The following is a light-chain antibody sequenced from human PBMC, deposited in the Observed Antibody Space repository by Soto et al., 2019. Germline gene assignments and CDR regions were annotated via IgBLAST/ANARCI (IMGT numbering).Light chain of an antibody. CDR2: GNN. CDR3: HSYDRSLSGYVI. J-gene: IGLJ2*01. Sequence: QSVLTQPPSVSGAPGQRVTISCTGGSSNIGVIYDVHWYQQLPGTAPKLLISGNNNRPSGVPDRFSGSKSGTSASLAHTGLQAEDEADYYCHSYDRSLSGYVIFGGGTKLTVL. V-gene: IGLV1-40*01. CDR1: SSNIGVIYD.